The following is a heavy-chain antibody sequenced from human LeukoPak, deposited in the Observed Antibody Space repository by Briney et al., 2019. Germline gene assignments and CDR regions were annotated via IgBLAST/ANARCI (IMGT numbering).Heavy chain of an antibody. CDR2: IIPIFGTA. CDR3: ARSGLLWFGELFGARVEDYYYYMDV. Sequence: SVKVSCKASGGTFSSYAISWVRQAPGQGLEWMGRIIPIFGTANYAQKFQGRVTITTDESTSTAYMGLSSLRSEDTAVYYCARSGLLWFGELFGARVEDYYYYMDVWGKGTTVTVSS. V-gene: IGHV1-69*05. J-gene: IGHJ6*03. CDR1: GGTFSSYA. D-gene: IGHD3-10*01.